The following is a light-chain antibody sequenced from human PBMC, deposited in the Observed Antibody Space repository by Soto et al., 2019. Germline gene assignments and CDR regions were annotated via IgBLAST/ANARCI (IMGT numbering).Light chain of an antibody. CDR1: QSISSY. CDR2: AAS. Sequence: XIQMTQSPSSLSASVGDRVTITCRASQSISSYLNWYQQKPGKAPKLLIYAASSLQSGVPSRFSGSGSGTDFTLTISSLQPEDFATYYCQQSYSTPLTFGGGTKVDIK. J-gene: IGKJ4*01. CDR3: QQSYSTPLT. V-gene: IGKV1-39*01.